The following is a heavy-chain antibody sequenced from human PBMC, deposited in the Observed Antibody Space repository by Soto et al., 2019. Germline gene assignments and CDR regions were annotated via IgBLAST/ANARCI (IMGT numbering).Heavy chain of an antibody. CDR1: GYTFTSYG. CDR2: ISAYNGNT. J-gene: IGHJ4*02. D-gene: IGHD3-22*01. CDR3: ARDPLYYYDSSGYVRTFDY. Sequence: GASVKVSCKASGYTFTSYGISWVRQAPGQGLEWMGWISAYNGNTNYAQKLQGRVTMTTDTSTSTAYMELRSLRSDDTAVYYCARDPLYYYDSSGYVRTFDYWGQGPLVTVYS. V-gene: IGHV1-18*01.